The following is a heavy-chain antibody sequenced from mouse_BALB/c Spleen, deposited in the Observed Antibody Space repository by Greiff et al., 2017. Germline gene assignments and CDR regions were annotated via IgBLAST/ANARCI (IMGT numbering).Heavy chain of an antibody. CDR3: VMTSWFAY. J-gene: IGHJ3*01. V-gene: IGHV10S3*01. CDR1: GFTFNTYA. CDR2: IRSKSNNYAT. Sequence: EVQLVETGGGLVQPKGSLKLSCAASGFTFNTYAMNWVRQAPGKGVEWVARIRSKSNNYATYYADSVKDRFTISRDDSQSMLYLQMNNLKTEDTAMYYCVMTSWFAYWGQGTLVTVSA.